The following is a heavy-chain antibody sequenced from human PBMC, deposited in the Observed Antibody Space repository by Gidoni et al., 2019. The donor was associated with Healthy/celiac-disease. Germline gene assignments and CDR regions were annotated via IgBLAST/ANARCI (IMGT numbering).Heavy chain of an antibody. CDR1: GFTFSSYA. V-gene: IGHV3-23*01. CDR3: AKAPDLYYDSSGYYLVY. CDR2: ISGSGGST. J-gene: IGHJ4*02. D-gene: IGHD3-22*01. Sequence: EVQLLESGGGLVQPGGSLRLSCAASGFTFSSYAMSWVRQAPGKGLEWVSAISGSGGSTYYADSVKGRFTISRDNSKNTLYLQMNSLRAEDTAVYYCAKAPDLYYDSSGYYLVYWGQGTLVTVSS.